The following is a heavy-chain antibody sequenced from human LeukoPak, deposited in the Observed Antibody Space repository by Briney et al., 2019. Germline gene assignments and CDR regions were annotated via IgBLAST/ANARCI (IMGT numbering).Heavy chain of an antibody. CDR2: SYCSGST. CDR3: ASDYYYDSSGLGYFDY. CDR1: GGSIGSGGYY. D-gene: IGHD3-22*01. J-gene: IGHJ4*02. V-gene: IGHV4-31*03. Sequence: SETLSLTCTVSGGSIGSGGYYWSWIRQHPGKGLECIGYSYCSGSTYYNPSLKSRVIISVDTSKNQFSLKLTSVTAADTAVYYCASDYYYDSSGLGYFDYWGQGTLVTVSS.